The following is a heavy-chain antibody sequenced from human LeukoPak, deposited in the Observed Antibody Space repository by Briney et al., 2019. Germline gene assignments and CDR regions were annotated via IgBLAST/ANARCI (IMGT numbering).Heavy chain of an antibody. CDR1: GFTFSSYG. J-gene: IGHJ3*02. CDR2: IWYDGSNK. Sequence: GGSLRLSCAASGFTFSSYGMHWVRQAPGKGLEWVAVIWYDGSNKYYADSVRGRFTISRDNSKNTLYLQMNSLRAEDTAVYYCAREEYYYGSGSYRGYDAFDIWSQGTMVTVSS. CDR3: AREEYYYGSGSYRGYDAFDI. V-gene: IGHV3-33*01. D-gene: IGHD3-10*01.